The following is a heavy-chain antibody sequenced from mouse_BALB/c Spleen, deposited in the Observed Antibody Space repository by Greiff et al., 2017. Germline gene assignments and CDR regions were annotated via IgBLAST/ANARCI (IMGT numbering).Heavy chain of an antibody. V-gene: IGHV5-6*01. CDR3: ARGSTATLFDY. CDR1: GFTFSSYG. Sequence: EVQGVESGGDLVKPGGSLKLSCAASGFTFSSYGMSWVRQTPDKRLEWVATISSGGSYTYYPDSVKGRFTISRDNAKNTLYLQMSSLKSEDTAMYYCARGSTATLFDYWGQGTTRTVSS. D-gene: IGHD1-2*01. CDR2: ISSGGSYT. J-gene: IGHJ2*01.